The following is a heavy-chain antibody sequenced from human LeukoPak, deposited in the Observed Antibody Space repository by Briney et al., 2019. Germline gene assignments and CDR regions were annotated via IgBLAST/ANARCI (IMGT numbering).Heavy chain of an antibody. J-gene: IGHJ6*02. Sequence: GGSLRLSCAASGFTFSSYGMHWVRQAPGKGLEWVAVISYDGSNKYYADSVKGRFTISRDNSKNTLYLQMNSLRAEDTAVYYCAALSHGMDVWGQGTTVTVSS. CDR3: AALSHGMDV. CDR2: ISYDGSNK. V-gene: IGHV3-30*03. CDR1: GFTFSSYG.